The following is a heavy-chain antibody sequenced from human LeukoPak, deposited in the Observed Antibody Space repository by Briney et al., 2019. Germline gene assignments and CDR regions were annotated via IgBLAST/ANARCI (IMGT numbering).Heavy chain of an antibody. Sequence: GGSLRLSCAASGFTFSSYAMHWVRQAPGKGLEWVAVISYDGSNKYYADSVKGRFTISRDNSKNTLYLQMNSLRAEDTAVYYCARVPDTGVTTGNGAFDIWGQGTMVTVSS. D-gene: IGHD4-17*01. CDR1: GFTFSSYA. CDR2: ISYDGSNK. J-gene: IGHJ3*02. CDR3: ARVPDTGVTTGNGAFDI. V-gene: IGHV3-30*14.